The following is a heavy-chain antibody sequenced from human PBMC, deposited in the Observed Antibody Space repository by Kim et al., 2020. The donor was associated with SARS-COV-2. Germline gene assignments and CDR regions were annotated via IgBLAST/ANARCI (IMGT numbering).Heavy chain of an antibody. CDR3: ARTLAAAAGASDY. D-gene: IGHD6-13*01. Sequence: YYRTSLKTRLTISKDTSRNPVVLTMTSLDPVDTATYYCARTLAAAAGASDYWGQGTLVTVSS. J-gene: IGHJ4*02. V-gene: IGHV2-70*01.